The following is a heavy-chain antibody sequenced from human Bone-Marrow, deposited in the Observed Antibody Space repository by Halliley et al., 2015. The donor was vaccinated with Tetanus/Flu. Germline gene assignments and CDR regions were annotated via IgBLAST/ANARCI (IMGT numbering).Heavy chain of an antibody. D-gene: IGHD2-2*01. CDR2: IKTEAYGWTT. V-gene: IGHV3-15*07. CDR3: TTDLFTSYLV. Sequence: EGVGRIKTEAYGWTTDYAAAVEGRFSISRDDSKETLYLEMTSLKADDTAVYFCTTDLFTSYLVWGQGTLVTVSS. J-gene: IGHJ4*02.